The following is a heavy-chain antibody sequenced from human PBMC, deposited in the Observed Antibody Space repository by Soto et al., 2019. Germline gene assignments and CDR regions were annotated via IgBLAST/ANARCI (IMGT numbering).Heavy chain of an antibody. CDR3: ARVRDYYDSSGYSVDY. V-gene: IGHV1-18*01. J-gene: IGHJ4*02. Sequence: ASVKVSCKASGYTFTSYGISWVRQAPGQGLEWMGWISAYNGNTNYAQKLQGRVTMTTDTSTSTAYMELRSLRSDDTAVYYCARVRDYYDSSGYSVDYWGKGTLLTFP. D-gene: IGHD3-22*01. CDR2: ISAYNGNT. CDR1: GYTFTSYG.